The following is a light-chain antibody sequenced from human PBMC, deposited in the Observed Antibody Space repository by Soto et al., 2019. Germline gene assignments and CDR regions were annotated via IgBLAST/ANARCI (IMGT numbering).Light chain of an antibody. CDR3: QQSNNWPYT. CDR1: QSVHDN. J-gene: IGKJ2*01. CDR2: GES. Sequence: EIVMTHSPATLSVSPREIATLSCRASQSVHDNLAWYHQKPCQAPMLRIYGESTRATGIPARFSGSGSGTESTLTINSLQSEDFALYYCQQSNNWPYTSGQGTKLEIK. V-gene: IGKV3-15*01.